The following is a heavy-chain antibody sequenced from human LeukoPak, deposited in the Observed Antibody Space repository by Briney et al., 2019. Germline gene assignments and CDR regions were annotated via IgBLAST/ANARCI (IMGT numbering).Heavy chain of an antibody. CDR2: ISGSGGST. CDR3: AKDLLGVGATVDYFDY. Sequence: PGGSLRLSCAASGFTFSSYAMSWVRQAPGKGLEWVSAISGSGGSTYYADSVKGRFIISRDNSKNTLYLQMNSLRAEDTAVYYCAKDLLGVGATVDYFDYWGQGTLVTVSS. J-gene: IGHJ4*02. CDR1: GFTFSSYA. D-gene: IGHD1-26*01. V-gene: IGHV3-23*01.